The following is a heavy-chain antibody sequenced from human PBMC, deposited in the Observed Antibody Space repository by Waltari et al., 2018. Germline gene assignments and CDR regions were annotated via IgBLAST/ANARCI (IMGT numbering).Heavy chain of an antibody. CDR3: ARGRRVVPAARGSWFDP. V-gene: IGHV4-34*01. Sequence: QVQLQQWGAGLLKPSETLSLTCAVYGGSFSGYYWSWIRQPPGKGLEWIGEINHSGRPNYNPSLKSRVTISVDTSKNQCSLKLSAVTAADTAVYYCARGRRVVPAARGSWFDPWGQGTLVTVSS. CDR1: GGSFSGYY. CDR2: INHSGRP. D-gene: IGHD2-2*01. J-gene: IGHJ5*02.